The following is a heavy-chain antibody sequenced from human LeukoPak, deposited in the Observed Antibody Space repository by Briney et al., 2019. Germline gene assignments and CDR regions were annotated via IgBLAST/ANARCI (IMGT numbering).Heavy chain of an antibody. D-gene: IGHD3-10*01. CDR3: ARDDKGSGSCYKDYYYYGMDV. CDR2: ISSSGSTI. CDR1: GFTFSSYE. Sequence: GGSLRLSCAASGFTFSSYEMNWVRQAPGKGLEWVSYISSSGSTIYYADSVKGRFTISRDNAKNSLYLQMNSLRAEDTAVYYCARDDKGSGSCYKDYYYYGMDVWGQGTTVTVSS. V-gene: IGHV3-48*03. J-gene: IGHJ6*02.